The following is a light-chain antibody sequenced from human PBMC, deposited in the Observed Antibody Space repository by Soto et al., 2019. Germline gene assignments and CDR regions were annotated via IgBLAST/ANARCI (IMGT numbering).Light chain of an antibody. V-gene: IGLV2-11*01. J-gene: IGLJ2*01. Sequence: QSVLTQPRSVSGSPGQSVTISCTGASGDIGGYNYVSWYQHHPGKAPKLIIFDVNKRPSGVPGRFSGSRSGNTASLTISGLQIEDEAHYYCCSYAGGYFFEVIFGGGTQLTVL. CDR2: DVN. CDR3: CSYAGGYFFEVI. CDR1: SGDIGGYNY.